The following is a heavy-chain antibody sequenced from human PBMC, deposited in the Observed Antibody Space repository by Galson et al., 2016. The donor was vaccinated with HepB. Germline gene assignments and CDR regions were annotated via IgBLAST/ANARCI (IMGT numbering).Heavy chain of an antibody. CDR3: ARAVRGYSGYDAFDI. Sequence: TLSLTCTVSGGSISSGRYYWTWIRQHPGNGLEWIGNIYHSGGTYPNPSLKSPLTISVDTSTNQFSLKLSSLTAADTAVYYCARAVRGYSGYDAFDIWGQGTMVTVSS. J-gene: IGHJ3*02. V-gene: IGHV4-31*01. D-gene: IGHD5-12*01. CDR2: IYHSGGT. CDR1: GGSISSGRYY.